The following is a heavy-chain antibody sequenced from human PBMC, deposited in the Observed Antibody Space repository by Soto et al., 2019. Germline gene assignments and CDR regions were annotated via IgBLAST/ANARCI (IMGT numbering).Heavy chain of an antibody. CDR1: GYTFTSNY. CDR2: INPSGGST. V-gene: IGHV1-46*01. Sequence: QVQLVQSGAEVKKPGASVKVSCKASGYTFTSNYMHWVRQAPGQGLEWMGIINPSGGSTSYAQKFQGRVTMTRDTSTSTVYMELSSLRSEDTAVYYCASGVANRYGMDVWGQGTTVTVSS. J-gene: IGHJ6*02. D-gene: IGHD2-15*01. CDR3: ASGVANRYGMDV.